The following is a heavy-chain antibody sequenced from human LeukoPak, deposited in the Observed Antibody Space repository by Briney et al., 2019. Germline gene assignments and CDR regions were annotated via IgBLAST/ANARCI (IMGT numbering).Heavy chain of an antibody. D-gene: IGHD2-15*01. CDR3: ARWLGGSFFDS. V-gene: IGHV3-48*02. J-gene: IGHJ4*02. CDR1: GFTFTNYA. CDR2: ISSGVISSGGDPI. Sequence: PGGSLRLSCAASGFTFTNYAMNWVRQPPGKGLEWISYISSGVISSGGDPIHYADSVRGRFTISGDNAKNSLYLQMDSLRDDDTAVYFCARWLGGSFFDSWGQGTLVTVSS.